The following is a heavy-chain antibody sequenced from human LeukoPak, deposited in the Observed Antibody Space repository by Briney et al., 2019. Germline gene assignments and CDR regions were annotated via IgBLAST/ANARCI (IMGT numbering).Heavy chain of an antibody. CDR3: ARLGGGSPNLDY. Sequence: PSETPVLTCTVSGGSISSSSYYWGWIRQPPGKGLEWIGSIYYSGSTYYNPSLKSRVTISVDTSKNQFSLKLSSVTAADTAVYYCARLGGGSPNLDYWGQGTLVTVSS. CDR2: IYYSGST. J-gene: IGHJ4*02. D-gene: IGHD2-15*01. V-gene: IGHV4-39*01. CDR1: GGSISSSSYY.